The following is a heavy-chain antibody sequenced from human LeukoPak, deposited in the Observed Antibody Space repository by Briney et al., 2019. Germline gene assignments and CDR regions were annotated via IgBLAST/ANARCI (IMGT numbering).Heavy chain of an antibody. Sequence: GGSLRLSCAASGFTFDDYGMSWVRQAPGKGLEWVSGINWNGGSTGYADSMKGRFTISRDNAKNSLYLQMNSLRAEDTALYYCARVPYCGGDCPKYFQHWGQGTLVTVSS. CDR1: GFTFDDYG. D-gene: IGHD2-21*02. CDR2: INWNGGST. J-gene: IGHJ1*01. V-gene: IGHV3-20*04. CDR3: ARVPYCGGDCPKYFQH.